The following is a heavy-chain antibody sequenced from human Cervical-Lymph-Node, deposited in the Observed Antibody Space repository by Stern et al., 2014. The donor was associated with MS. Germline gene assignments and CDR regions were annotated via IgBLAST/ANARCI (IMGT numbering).Heavy chain of an antibody. D-gene: IGHD6-13*01. CDR1: GGSFSTVE. Sequence: VQLVQSGAEVKKPGSSMKVSCKASGGSFSTVEISWVRQDPGQGLEWLGGITALFGTTNYEPRLPGRVTIIAEPSNGTVNTEMSSLRSEDTAVYYCVRDQGGIAASWGQGTLVIVSS. V-gene: IGHV1-69*01. CDR3: VRDQGGIAAS. CDR2: ITALFGTT. J-gene: IGHJ4*02.